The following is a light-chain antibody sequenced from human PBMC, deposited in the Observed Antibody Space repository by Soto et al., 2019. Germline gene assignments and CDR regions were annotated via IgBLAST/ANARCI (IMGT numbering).Light chain of an antibody. CDR1: KNDIGVYDF. V-gene: IGLV2-8*01. CDR3: NSYAGSNTYV. Sequence: QSALTQPPSASGSPGQSVTISCTGTKNDIGVYDFVSWYQHHPGKAPRLIIYEVVQRPSGVPDRFSGSKSGNTASLTVSGLQAADEAQYFCNSYAGSNTYVFGSGTKVTVL. CDR2: EVV. J-gene: IGLJ1*01.